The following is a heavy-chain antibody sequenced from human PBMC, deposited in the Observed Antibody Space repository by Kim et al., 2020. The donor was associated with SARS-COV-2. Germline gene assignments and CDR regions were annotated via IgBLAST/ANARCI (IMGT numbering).Heavy chain of an antibody. Sequence: DSVKGRFTISRDNAKNTLYLQMNSLRAEDTAVYYCARWEEQLVLYWYFDLWGRGTLVTVSS. V-gene: IGHV3-74*01. J-gene: IGHJ2*01. CDR3: ARWEEQLVLYWYFDL. D-gene: IGHD6-13*01.